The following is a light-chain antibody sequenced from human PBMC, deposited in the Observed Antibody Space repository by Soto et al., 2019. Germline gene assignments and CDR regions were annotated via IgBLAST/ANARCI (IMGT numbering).Light chain of an antibody. CDR1: NSNIGAGYD. CDR3: QSFDSGLSGWV. CDR2: AVT. Sequence: QSVLTQPPSVSGAPGQRATISCTGSNSNIGAGYDVHWYQQLPGTAPKLLIAAVTSRPSGVPDRFSGSKSGTSAYLAITGLQAEDEADYDCQSFDSGLSGWVFGGGTKLTVL. J-gene: IGLJ3*02. V-gene: IGLV1-40*01.